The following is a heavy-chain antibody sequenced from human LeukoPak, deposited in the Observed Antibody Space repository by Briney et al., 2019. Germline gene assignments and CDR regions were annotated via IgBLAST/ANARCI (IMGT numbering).Heavy chain of an antibody. CDR2: INHSGST. CDR1: GFTFSSYA. CDR3: ARGRHYYDSSGYSN. J-gene: IGHJ4*02. D-gene: IGHD3-22*01. V-gene: IGHV4-34*01. Sequence: GSLRLSCAASGFTFSSYAMGWIRQPPGKGLEWIGEINHSGSTNYNPSLKSRVTISVDTSKNQFSLKLSSVTAADTAVYYCARGRHYYDSSGYSNWGQGTLVTVSS.